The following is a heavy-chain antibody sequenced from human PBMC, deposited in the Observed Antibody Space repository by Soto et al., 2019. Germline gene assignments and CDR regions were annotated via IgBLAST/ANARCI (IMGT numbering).Heavy chain of an antibody. V-gene: IGHV3-7*03. CDR1: GFTFSSYW. D-gene: IGHD6-13*01. J-gene: IGHJ6*02. CDR2: IKQDGSSK. Sequence: GGSLRLSCAASGFTFSSYWMSWVRQAPGKGLEWVANIKQDGSSKYYVDSVKGRFTISRDNSKNSLYLQMNSLRAEDTAVYYCAKAGAAAGYYYYYGMDVWGQGTTVTVSS. CDR3: AKAGAAAGYYYYYGMDV.